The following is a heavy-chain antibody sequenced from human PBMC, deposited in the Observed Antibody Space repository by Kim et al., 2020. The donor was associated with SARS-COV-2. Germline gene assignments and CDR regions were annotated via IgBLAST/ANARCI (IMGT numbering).Heavy chain of an antibody. CDR1: GFTFKNYA. J-gene: IGHJ4*02. Sequence: GGSLRLSCAASGFTFKNYAMSWVRQGPGKGLEWVSVITGTTGATYYADSVKGRFTISRDNSRNTVFLQMNNLRADDTAVYYCAKALYDISGHFADKWGRGTLVTVSS. CDR3: AKALYDISGHFADK. CDR2: ITGTTGAT. V-gene: IGHV3-23*01. D-gene: IGHD3-22*01.